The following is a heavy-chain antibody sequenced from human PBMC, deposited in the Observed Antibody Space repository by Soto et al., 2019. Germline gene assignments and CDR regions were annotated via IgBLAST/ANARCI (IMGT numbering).Heavy chain of an antibody. V-gene: IGHV3-23*01. CDR3: ANDIHYDILTGIAYFQH. D-gene: IGHD3-9*01. CDR2: VSGSGVTT. Sequence: EVRLLESGGGLVQPGGSLRLSCAASGFTFNTYAMNWVRQAPGKGLEWVSGVSGSGVTTYYADSVKGRFTISRDNSKNTLYVQMNSLRTEDTAAYYCANDIHYDILTGIAYFQHWRQGNLVTVSS. CDR1: GFTFNTYA. J-gene: IGHJ1*01.